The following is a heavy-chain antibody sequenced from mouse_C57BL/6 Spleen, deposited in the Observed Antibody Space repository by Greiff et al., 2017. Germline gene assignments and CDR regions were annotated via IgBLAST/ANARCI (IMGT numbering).Heavy chain of an antibody. CDR3: ARGNWGHYYAMDY. CDR2: INPSTGGT. Sequence: VQLQQSGPELVKPGASVKISCKASGYSFTGYYMNWVKQSPEKSLEWIGEINPSTGGTTYNQKFKAKATLTVDKSSSTAYMQLKSLTSDDAAVYYCARGNWGHYYAMDYWGQGTSVTVSS. CDR1: GYSFTGYY. V-gene: IGHV1-42*01. D-gene: IGHD4-1*01. J-gene: IGHJ4*01.